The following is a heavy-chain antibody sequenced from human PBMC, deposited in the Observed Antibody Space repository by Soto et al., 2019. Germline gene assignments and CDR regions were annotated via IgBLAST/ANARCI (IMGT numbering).Heavy chain of an antibody. J-gene: IGHJ6*02. D-gene: IGHD6-13*01. Sequence: QVQLQESGPGLVKPSQTLSLTCTVSGGSISSGGYYWSWIRQHPGKGREWIGYIYYSGSTYYNPSLKSRVTISVDTSKNQFSLKLSSVTAADTAVYYCAREAGKDYYYGLDVWGQGTTVTVSS. CDR2: IYYSGST. CDR3: AREAGKDYYYGLDV. CDR1: GGSISSGGYY. V-gene: IGHV4-31*03.